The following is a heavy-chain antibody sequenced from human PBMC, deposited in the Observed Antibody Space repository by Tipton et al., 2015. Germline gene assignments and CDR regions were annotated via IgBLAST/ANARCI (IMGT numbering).Heavy chain of an antibody. Sequence: SLRLSCAGSGFTFSSHWMHWVRQAPGKGLVWVSRIVSDGSTTDYADSVKGRFTVSRDNAKNTLYLQMNSLRVDDTAVYYCARLTYFDLWGRGTLVSVSS. CDR3: ARLTYFDL. V-gene: IGHV3-74*01. CDR1: GFTFSSHW. CDR2: IVSDGSTT. J-gene: IGHJ2*01.